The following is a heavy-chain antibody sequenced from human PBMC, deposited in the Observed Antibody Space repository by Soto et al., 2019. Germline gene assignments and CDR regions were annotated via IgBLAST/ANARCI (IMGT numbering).Heavy chain of an antibody. CDR2: IYPGDSDT. CDR1: GYSFTSYW. D-gene: IGHD1-26*01. CDR3: ARIVGANSFYYALDV. V-gene: IGHV5-51*03. Sequence: EVQLVQSGAEVKKPGESLKISCKGSGYSFTSYWIGWVRQMPGKGLEWMGIIYPGDSDTRYSPSFQGQVTLSADKSITTVYLQWSSLKASDTASYYSARIVGANSFYYALDVWGQGTTVTVSS. J-gene: IGHJ6*02.